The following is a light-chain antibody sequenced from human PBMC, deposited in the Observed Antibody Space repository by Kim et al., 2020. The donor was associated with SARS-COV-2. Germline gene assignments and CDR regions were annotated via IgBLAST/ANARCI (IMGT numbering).Light chain of an antibody. CDR1: VSHICKFS. Sequence: PGQEVTISCSGNVSHICKFSINWYQQLPGAAPKPLIHSDNRRPAGVPDRFSGSKSATSASLAISGLQSDDEGDYYCASWDDTLQGIFGGGTKVTVL. J-gene: IGLJ2*01. V-gene: IGLV1-44*01. CDR2: SDN. CDR3: ASWDDTLQGI.